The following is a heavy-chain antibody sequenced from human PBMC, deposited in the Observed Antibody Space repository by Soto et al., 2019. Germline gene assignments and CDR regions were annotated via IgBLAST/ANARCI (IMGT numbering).Heavy chain of an antibody. CDR2: IIPIFGTA. Sequence: SVKVSCKASGGTFSSYAISWVRQAPGQGLEWMGGIIPIFGTANYAQKFQGRVTITADKSTSTAYMELSSLRSEDTAVYYCARATPVCSTSCHDAFDIWGQGTMVTVSS. CDR1: GGTFSSYA. D-gene: IGHD2-2*01. CDR3: ARATPVCSTSCHDAFDI. V-gene: IGHV1-69*06. J-gene: IGHJ3*02.